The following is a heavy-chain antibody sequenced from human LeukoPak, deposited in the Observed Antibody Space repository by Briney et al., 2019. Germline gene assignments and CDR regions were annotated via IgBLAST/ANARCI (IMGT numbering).Heavy chain of an antibody. CDR3: AATGSFDY. CDR2: ISYDGSNK. J-gene: IGHJ4*02. Sequence: GGSLRLSCAASGFTFSSYAMHWVRQAPGKGLEWVAVISYDGSNKYYADSVKGRFTISRDNSKNTLYLQMNSLRAEDTAVYYCAATGSFDYWGQGTLVTVSS. V-gene: IGHV3-30*04. CDR1: GFTFSSYA. D-gene: IGHD3-9*01.